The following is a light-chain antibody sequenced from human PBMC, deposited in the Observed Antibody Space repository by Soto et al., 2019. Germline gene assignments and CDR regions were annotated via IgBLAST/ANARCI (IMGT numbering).Light chain of an antibody. CDR1: SSDVGAYNY. CDR3: SSYTSSSTLFV. J-gene: IGLJ1*01. V-gene: IGLV2-14*03. Sequence: QSVLIQPASVSGSPGQSITISCTGTSSDVGAYNYVSWYQQHPGKAPKLMIYDVNNRPSGVSNRFSGSKSGNTASLTISGLQAEDEADYYCSSYTSSSTLFVFATGTKLTVL. CDR2: DVN.